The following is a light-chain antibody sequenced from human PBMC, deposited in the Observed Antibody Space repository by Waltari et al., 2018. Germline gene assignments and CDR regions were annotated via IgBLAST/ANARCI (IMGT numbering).Light chain of an antibody. CDR3: QQSYSTPRT. Sequence: DIQMTQSPSSLSASVGDRVTITCRARQSISSYLNWYQQKPGKAPKLLIYAASSLQSGVPSRFSGSGSGTDFTLTISSLTPEDFATYYCQQSYSTPRTFGQGTKVEIK. V-gene: IGKV1-39*01. CDR1: QSISSY. J-gene: IGKJ1*01. CDR2: AAS.